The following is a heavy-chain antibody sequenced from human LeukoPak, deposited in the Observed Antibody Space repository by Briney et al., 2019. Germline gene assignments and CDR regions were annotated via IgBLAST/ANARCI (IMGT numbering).Heavy chain of an antibody. Sequence: PGGSLRLSCAASGFTLSSYWMSWVRQAPGKGQEWVASIKQDGSEKYYVDSVKGRFTISRDNAKNSLYLQMNSLRAEDTAVYYCARHIFVRDGFDIWGQGTMVTVSS. D-gene: IGHD3-9*01. CDR3: ARHIFVRDGFDI. CDR1: GFTLSSYW. V-gene: IGHV3-7*02. CDR2: IKQDGSEK. J-gene: IGHJ3*02.